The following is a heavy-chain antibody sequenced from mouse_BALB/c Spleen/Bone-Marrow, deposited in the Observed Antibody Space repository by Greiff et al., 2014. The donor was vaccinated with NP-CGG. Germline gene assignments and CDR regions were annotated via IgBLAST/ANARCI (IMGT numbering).Heavy chain of an antibody. V-gene: IGHV14-4*02. CDR3: KEGYGNYGD. J-gene: IGHJ2*01. CDR1: GFNIKDYY. D-gene: IGHD2-10*02. Sequence: EVKLEESGAELVRSGASVKLSCTASGFNIKDYYMHWVKQRPEQGLEWIGWIDPENGDTAYAPKFQGKATMTADTSSNTAYLQLSSLTSEDTAVYYCKEGYGNYGDWGQGTTLTVSS. CDR2: IDPENGDT.